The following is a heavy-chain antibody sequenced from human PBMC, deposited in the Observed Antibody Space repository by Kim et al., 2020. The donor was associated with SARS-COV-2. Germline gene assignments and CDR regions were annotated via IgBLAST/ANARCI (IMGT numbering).Heavy chain of an antibody. D-gene: IGHD3-22*01. CDR1: GGSFSGYY. J-gene: IGHJ6*02. Sequence: SETLSLTCAVYGGSFSGYYWSWIRQPPGKGLEWIGEINHSGSTNYNPSLKSRVTISVDTSKNQFSLKLSSVTAADTAVYYCARGPSGYYYYGMDVWGQGTTVTVSS. V-gene: IGHV4-34*01. CDR2: INHSGST. CDR3: ARGPSGYYYYGMDV.